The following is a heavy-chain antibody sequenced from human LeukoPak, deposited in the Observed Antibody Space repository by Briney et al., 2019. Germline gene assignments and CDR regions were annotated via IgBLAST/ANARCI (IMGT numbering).Heavy chain of an antibody. CDR2: IWYDGSKK. CDR3: ARGFGELSLGFDY. Sequence: GGSLRLSCAASGFTFSRYGMHWVRQAPGKGLEWVAVIWYDGSKKYYADSVKGRFTISRDNSNNTLYLQIISLRAEDTAVYYCARGFGELSLGFDYWGQGTLATVSS. CDR1: GFTFSRYG. J-gene: IGHJ4*02. D-gene: IGHD3-10*01. V-gene: IGHV3-33*01.